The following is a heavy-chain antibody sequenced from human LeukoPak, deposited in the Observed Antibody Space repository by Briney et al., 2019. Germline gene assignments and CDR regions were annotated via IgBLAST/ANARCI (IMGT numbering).Heavy chain of an antibody. Sequence: GGSLRLSCTASVFTFGDYAMSWVRQAPGKGLEWVGRIKSKTDGGTTDYAAPVKGRFTISRDDSKNTLYLQMNSLKTEDTAVYYCTKLPYYSSGWYPASDYWGQGTLVTVSS. CDR2: IKSKTDGGTT. V-gene: IGHV3-15*01. D-gene: IGHD6-19*01. CDR3: TKLPYYSSGWYPASDY. CDR1: VFTFGDYA. J-gene: IGHJ4*02.